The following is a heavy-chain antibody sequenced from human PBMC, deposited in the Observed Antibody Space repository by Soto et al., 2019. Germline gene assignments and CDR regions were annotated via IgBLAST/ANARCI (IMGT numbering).Heavy chain of an antibody. CDR2: IIPIFGTA. J-gene: IGHJ5*02. D-gene: IGHD2-15*01. CDR1: GGTFSSYA. CDR3: AVGKFCSGGSCYGGPWFAP. Sequence: SVKVSCKASGGTFSSYAISWVRQAPGQGLEWMGGIIPIFGTANYAQKFQGRVTITADKSTSTAYMELSSLRSEDTAVYYCAVGKFCSGGSCYGGPWFAPWGQGTLVTVSS. V-gene: IGHV1-69*06.